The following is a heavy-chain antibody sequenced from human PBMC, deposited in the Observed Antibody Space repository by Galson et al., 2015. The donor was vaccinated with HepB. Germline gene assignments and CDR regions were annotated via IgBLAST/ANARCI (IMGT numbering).Heavy chain of an antibody. J-gene: IGHJ4*02. CDR3: TMYTDKDSSDRNDY. Sequence: SLRLSCAASGFTFSGLAMSWVRQSPGKGLEWVSTISGSGDNTVYADSVKGRFTISRDDSKNTAYLQMNSLKIEDTAVYFCTMYTDKDSSDRNDYWGQGALASVSS. CDR1: GFTFSGLA. CDR2: ISGSGDNT. V-gene: IGHV3-23*01. D-gene: IGHD6-25*01.